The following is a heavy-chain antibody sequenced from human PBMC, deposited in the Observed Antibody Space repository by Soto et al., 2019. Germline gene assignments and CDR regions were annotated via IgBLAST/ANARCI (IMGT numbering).Heavy chain of an antibody. Sequence: GGSLRLSCAASGFTFSSYAMSWVRQAPGKGLEWVSAISGSGGSTYYADSVKGRFTISRDNSKNTLYLQMNSLRAEDTAVYYCAKDLKMGSYSSSWLDYWGQGTLVTVSS. CDR2: ISGSGGST. CDR1: GFTFSSYA. CDR3: AKDLKMGSYSSSWLDY. V-gene: IGHV3-23*01. J-gene: IGHJ4*02. D-gene: IGHD6-6*01.